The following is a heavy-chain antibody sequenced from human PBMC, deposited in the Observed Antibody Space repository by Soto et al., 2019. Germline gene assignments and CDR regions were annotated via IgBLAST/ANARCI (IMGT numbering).Heavy chain of an antibody. V-gene: IGHV4-30-4*01. CDR1: GGSISSGDYF. CDR3: ARRMPIDSYPFDY. CDR2: IYSTGST. Sequence: QVQLQESGPGLVKSSQTLSLTCTVSGGSISSGDYFWSWIRQPPGKGLVWIGYIYSTGSTYYNPSLKSRVTISVDTSKTQFSLKRNSVTAADTAVYYCARRMPIDSYPFDYWGQGSLVTVSS. J-gene: IGHJ4*02. D-gene: IGHD2-2*01.